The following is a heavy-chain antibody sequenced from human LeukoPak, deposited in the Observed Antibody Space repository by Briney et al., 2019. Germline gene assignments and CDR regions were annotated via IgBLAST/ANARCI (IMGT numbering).Heavy chain of an antibody. J-gene: IGHJ5*02. V-gene: IGHV3-30*02. D-gene: IGHD3-10*01. Sequence: GGSLRLSCAASGFTFGSYGVHWVRQAPGKGLEWVAFIRHDGSDKYYADSVKGRFTISRDNSKSTLYLQMNSLRAEDTAVYYCAKLDLLWFGELISPNWFDPWGQGTLVTVSS. CDR2: IRHDGSDK. CDR1: GFTFGSYG. CDR3: AKLDLLWFGELISPNWFDP.